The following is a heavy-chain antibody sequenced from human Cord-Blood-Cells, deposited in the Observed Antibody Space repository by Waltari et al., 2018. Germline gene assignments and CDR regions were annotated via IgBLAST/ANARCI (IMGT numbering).Heavy chain of an antibody. CDR3: ATVHHGYSSSWYTMYNWFDP. CDR2: FDTEDDET. J-gene: IGHJ5*02. CDR1: GYTLTELS. D-gene: IGHD6-13*01. Sequence: QVQLVQSGAEVKKPGASVKVSCKVSGYTLTELSMHWVRQAPGKGLEWMGGFDTEDDETNYEQKFQGRVTMTEDTSTDTAYMELSSLRSEDTAVYYCATVHHGYSSSWYTMYNWFDPWGQGTLVTVSS. V-gene: IGHV1-24*01.